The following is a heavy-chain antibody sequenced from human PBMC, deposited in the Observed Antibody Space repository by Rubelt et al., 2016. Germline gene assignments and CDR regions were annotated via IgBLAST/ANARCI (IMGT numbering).Heavy chain of an antibody. V-gene: IGHV3-7*04. D-gene: IGHD4-17*01. CDR2: IKQDESEE. CDR1: GFTFSSYW. CDR3: ARDYGDY. J-gene: IGHJ4*02. Sequence: EVQLVESGGDLVQPGESLRLSCASSGFTFSSYWMNWVRQAPGKGLEWVANIKQDESEEHYADSVKGRFTISRDNAKNSVYLQMNSRRAEDTAVYYCARDYGDYGGQGTLVTVSS.